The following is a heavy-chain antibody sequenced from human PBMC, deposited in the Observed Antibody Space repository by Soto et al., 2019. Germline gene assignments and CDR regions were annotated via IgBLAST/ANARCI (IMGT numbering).Heavy chain of an antibody. V-gene: IGHV1-18*04. CDR1: GYTFTSYG. J-gene: IGHJ4*02. Sequence: QVQLVQSGAEVKKPGASVKVSCKASGYTFTSYGISWVRQAPEQGLEWMGWISAYNGNTNIAPKLQGRVTMTTDTSTSTAYMELRSLRSDDTAVYYCARVPRGAWYSQSLYWGQGSLVTVSS. CDR2: ISAYNGNT. D-gene: IGHD6-13*01. CDR3: ARVPRGAWYSQSLY.